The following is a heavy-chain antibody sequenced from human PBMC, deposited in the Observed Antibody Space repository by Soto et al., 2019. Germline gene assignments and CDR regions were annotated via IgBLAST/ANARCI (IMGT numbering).Heavy chain of an antibody. CDR2: ISGSGGST. V-gene: IGHV3-23*01. Sequence: LRLSCAASGFTFSSYAMSWVRQAPGKGLEGVSAISGSGGSTYYADSVKGRFTISRDNSKNTLYLQLNSLRAEDTAVYYCEKDSLIAARQCFDYWGQGTLVTVSS. CDR1: GFTFSSYA. D-gene: IGHD6-6*01. J-gene: IGHJ4*02. CDR3: EKDSLIAARQCFDY.